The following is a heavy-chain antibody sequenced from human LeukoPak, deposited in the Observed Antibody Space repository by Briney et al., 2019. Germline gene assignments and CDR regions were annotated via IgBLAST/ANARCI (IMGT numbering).Heavy chain of an antibody. V-gene: IGHV3-30*18. CDR1: GVTFSSYG. D-gene: IGHD4-17*01. J-gene: IGHJ3*02. CDR3: AKTWLYCDSFGAFDI. Sequence: GGSLRLSCAASGVTFSSYGMHWVRQAPGKGLEWVAVISYDGSNKYYADSVEGRFTISRDNSKNTLYLQMNSLRAEDTAVYYCAKTWLYCDSFGAFDIWGEGTMVTVSS. CDR2: ISYDGSNK.